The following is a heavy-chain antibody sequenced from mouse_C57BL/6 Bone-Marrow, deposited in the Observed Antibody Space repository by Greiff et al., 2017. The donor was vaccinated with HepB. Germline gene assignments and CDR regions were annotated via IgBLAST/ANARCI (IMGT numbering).Heavy chain of an antibody. Sequence: QVQLQQPGAELVRPGSSVKLSCKASGYTFTSYWMDWVKQRPGQGLEWIGNIYPSDSETNYNQKFKDKATLTVDKSSSTAYMQLSSLTSEDSAVYYCASDGYYGYFDVWGTGTTVTVSS. CDR1: GYTFTSYW. J-gene: IGHJ1*03. CDR3: ASDGYYGYFDV. D-gene: IGHD2-3*01. V-gene: IGHV1-61*01. CDR2: IYPSDSET.